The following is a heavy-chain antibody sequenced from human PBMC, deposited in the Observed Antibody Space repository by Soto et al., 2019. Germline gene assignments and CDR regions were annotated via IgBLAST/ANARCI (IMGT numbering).Heavy chain of an antibody. CDR2: ISAYNGNT. J-gene: IGHJ6*03. V-gene: IGHV1-18*01. D-gene: IGHD2-15*01. CDR1: GYTFTSYG. Sequence: QVQLVQSGAEVKKPGASVKVSCKASGYTFTSYGISWVRQAPGQGLEWMGWISAYNGNTNYAQKLQGRVTMTTDTSTSTAYMELRRLRSDDTAVYYWARVDCSGGSCYRDANYMDVWGKGTTVTVSS. CDR3: ARVDCSGGSCYRDANYMDV.